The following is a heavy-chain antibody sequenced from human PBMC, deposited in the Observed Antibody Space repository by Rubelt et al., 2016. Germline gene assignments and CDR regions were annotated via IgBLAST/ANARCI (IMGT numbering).Heavy chain of an antibody. J-gene: IGHJ4*02. CDR2: IYKSSTT. V-gene: IGHV4-59*03. Sequence: QVQLQESGPGLVKPSETLSLTCTVSGGSMNFYYWTWIRQSPERGLEWIGYIYKSSTTNYNPSLRTRVTISVDTSKNQFSLTLNSVTAADTAMYYCAFGGDYEFYFDYWGQGSLVTVSS. CDR3: AFGGDYEFYFDY. D-gene: IGHD4-17*01. CDR1: GGSMNFYY.